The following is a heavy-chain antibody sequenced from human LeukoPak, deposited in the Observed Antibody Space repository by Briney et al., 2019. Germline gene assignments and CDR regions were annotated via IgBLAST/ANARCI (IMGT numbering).Heavy chain of an antibody. D-gene: IGHD4-17*01. Sequence: PGGSLRLSCAASGFSFSSYGMHWVRQAPGKGLEWVVFIRYDGRNKYYADSVKGRFTISRDNAKKSLYLQMNSLRVEDTAVYYCARDTWTTVTHIFDYWGQGTLVTVSS. CDR3: ARDTWTTVTHIFDY. CDR2: IRYDGRNK. J-gene: IGHJ4*02. V-gene: IGHV3-30*02. CDR1: GFSFSSYG.